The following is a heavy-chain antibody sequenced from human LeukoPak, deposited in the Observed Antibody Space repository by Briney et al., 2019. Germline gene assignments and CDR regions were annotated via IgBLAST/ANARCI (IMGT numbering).Heavy chain of an antibody. CDR2: IYYSGST. J-gene: IGHJ4*02. CDR3: ARSYCSGGSCWVYFDY. V-gene: IGHV4-59*08. D-gene: IGHD2-15*01. CDR1: GGSISSYY. Sequence: SETLSLTCTVSGGSISSYYWSWIRQPPGKGLEWIGNIYYSGSTNYNPSLKSRVTISVDTSKNQFSLKLSSVTAADTAIYYCARSYCSGGSCWVYFDYWGQGTLVTVSS.